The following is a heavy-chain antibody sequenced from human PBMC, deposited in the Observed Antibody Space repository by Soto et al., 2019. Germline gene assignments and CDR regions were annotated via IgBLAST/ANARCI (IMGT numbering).Heavy chain of an antibody. CDR1: GGSISSGGYY. Sequence: QVQLQESGPGLVKPSQTLSLTCTVSGGSISSGGYYWSWIRQHPGKGLEWIGYIYYSGSTYYNPSLKSRVTLSVDTSKNQFALKLSCVTAADTAVYYCARSGIWCSSTSCYGNDYYYYYGMDVWGQGTTVTVSS. CDR2: IYYSGST. D-gene: IGHD2-2*01. J-gene: IGHJ6*02. CDR3: ARSGIWCSSTSCYGNDYYYYYGMDV. V-gene: IGHV4-31*03.